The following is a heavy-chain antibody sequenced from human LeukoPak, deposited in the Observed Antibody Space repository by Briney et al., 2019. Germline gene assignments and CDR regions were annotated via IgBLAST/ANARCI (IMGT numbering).Heavy chain of an antibody. CDR2: ISLSGSTI. V-gene: IGHV3-48*03. CDR3: ARETVSTVTSFDY. Sequence: GGSLRLSCAASGFTFSSYEMNWVRQAPGKGLEWVSYISLSGSTIYYADSVKGRFTISRDNAKNSLYLQMNSRRAEDTAVYYCARETVSTVTSFDYWGQGTLVTVSS. J-gene: IGHJ4*02. D-gene: IGHD4-17*01. CDR1: GFTFSSYE.